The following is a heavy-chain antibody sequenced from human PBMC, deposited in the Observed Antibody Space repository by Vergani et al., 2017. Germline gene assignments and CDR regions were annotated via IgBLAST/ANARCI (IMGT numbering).Heavy chain of an antibody. D-gene: IGHD5-12*01. Sequence: QVQLQESGPGLVKTSETVSLTCAVSSYSISSDYYWGWIRQTPGKGLEWIGSIYNSGRTYDNPSLRGRVTMSVDTSRNQFSLKLDPVIAADTAVYYCARQSGHDLGGYFYFLGQGTRLPVSS. CDR3: ARQSGHDLGGYFYF. CDR1: SYSISSDYY. CDR2: IYNSGRT. V-gene: IGHV4-38-2*01. J-gene: IGHJ4*02.